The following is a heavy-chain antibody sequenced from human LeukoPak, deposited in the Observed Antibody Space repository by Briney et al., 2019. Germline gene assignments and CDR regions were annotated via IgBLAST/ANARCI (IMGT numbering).Heavy chain of an antibody. CDR2: IYSGGST. D-gene: IGHD4-23*01. CDR1: GFTVSSNY. Sequence: GGSLRLSCAASGFTVSSNYMSWVRQAPGKGLEWVSVIYSGGSTYYADSVKGRFTISRDNSKNTLYLQMNSLRAEGTAVYYCARSDYGGNSPVGDYWGQGTLVTVSS. J-gene: IGHJ4*02. V-gene: IGHV3-66*01. CDR3: ARSDYGGNSPVGDY.